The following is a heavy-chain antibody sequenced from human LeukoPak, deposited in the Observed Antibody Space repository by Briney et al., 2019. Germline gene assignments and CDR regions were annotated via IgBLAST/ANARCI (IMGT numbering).Heavy chain of an antibody. Sequence: PSETLSLTCAVSGGSFSSSNWWSWVRQPPGKGLEWIGEIYHSGSTNYNPSLKSRVTISVDKSKNQFSLKLSSVTAADTAVYYCARAGEDITASDYWGQGTLVTVSS. CDR3: ARAGEDITASDY. V-gene: IGHV4-4*02. CDR1: GGSFSSSNW. J-gene: IGHJ4*02. CDR2: IYHSGST. D-gene: IGHD1-14*01.